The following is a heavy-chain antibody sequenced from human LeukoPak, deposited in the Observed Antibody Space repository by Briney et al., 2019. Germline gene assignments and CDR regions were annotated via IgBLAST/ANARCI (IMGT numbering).Heavy chain of an antibody. CDR2: ISSTGGII. J-gene: IGHJ4*02. Sequence: PGGSLRLSCAASGFTFSSYEMNWVRRAPGKGLEWVSYISSTGGIIYYADSVKGRFTISRDNAKRSLFLQMNSLRAEDTAVYYCARAPHASRDYSFDYWGQGTLVTVSS. CDR3: ARAPHASRDYSFDY. CDR1: GFTFSSYE. D-gene: IGHD3-3*01. V-gene: IGHV3-48*03.